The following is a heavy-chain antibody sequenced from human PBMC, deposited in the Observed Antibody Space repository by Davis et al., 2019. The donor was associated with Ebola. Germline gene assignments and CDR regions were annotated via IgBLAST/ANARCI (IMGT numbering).Heavy chain of an antibody. J-gene: IGHJ4*02. D-gene: IGHD5-18*01. CDR1: GYPFTAFG. CDR3: AKRETSYGFEY. Sequence: AASVKVSCKASGYPFTAFGISWVRQAPGQGPEWVGWINTYNGNTDYAQKFLGRVTMTRDTSTSTVYMELGSLRSDDTAVYYCAKRETSYGFEYWGQGTLVRVSS. V-gene: IGHV1-18*04. CDR2: INTYNGNT.